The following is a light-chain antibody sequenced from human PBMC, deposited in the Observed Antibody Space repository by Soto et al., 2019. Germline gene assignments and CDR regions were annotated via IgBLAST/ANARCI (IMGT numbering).Light chain of an antibody. J-gene: IGKJ1*01. CDR3: QQNGSSLT. CDR2: GAS. Sequence: EIVLTHSPGTLSLCPWEIATLSCRASQSASSSYLAWYQQRPGQAPRLLIYGASSRATGIPDRFSGSGSGTDFTLTISRLEPEDFAVYHCQQNGSSLTFGQGTKVDIK. CDR1: QSASSSY. V-gene: IGKV3-20*01.